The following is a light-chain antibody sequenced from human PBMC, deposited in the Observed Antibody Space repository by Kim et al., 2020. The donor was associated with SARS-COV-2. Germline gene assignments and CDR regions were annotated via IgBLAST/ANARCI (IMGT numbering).Light chain of an antibody. V-gene: IGKV3-20*01. J-gene: IGKJ2*01. CDR3: QQYASSPYT. Sequence: LSPGDPAALSCGASQTLRSSYLAWYQQSPGQAPRLLIYGATSRATGIPARFSGSGSGTDFTLTISRLEPQDFAVYYCQQYASSPYTFGQGTKVEI. CDR2: GAT. CDR1: QTLRSSY.